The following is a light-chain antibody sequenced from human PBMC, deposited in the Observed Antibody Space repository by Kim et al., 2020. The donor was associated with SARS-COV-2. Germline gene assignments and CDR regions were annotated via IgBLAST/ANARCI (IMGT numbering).Light chain of an antibody. J-gene: IGKJ2*01. Sequence: SVSPGERATLSCRASQSVSSNLAWYQQKPGQTPRLLLYGASARATGIPARFSGSGSGTEFTLTISSLQSEDFAVYYCQQYNNSPYTFGQGTKLEI. CDR2: GAS. V-gene: IGKV3-15*01. CDR1: QSVSSN. CDR3: QQYNNSPYT.